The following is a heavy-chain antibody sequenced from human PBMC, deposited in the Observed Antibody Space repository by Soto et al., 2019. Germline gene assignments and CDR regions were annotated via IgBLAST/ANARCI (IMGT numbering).Heavy chain of an antibody. D-gene: IGHD2-2*01. CDR1: GGTFSSYA. V-gene: IGHV1-69*06. J-gene: IGHJ6*02. CDR3: ARDQIVVVPAAVYYYYGMDV. Sequence: GASVKVSCKASGGTFSSYAISWVRQAPGQGLEWMGGIIPTFGTANYAQKFQGRVTITADKSTSTAYMELSSLRSEDTAVYYCARDQIVVVPAAVYYYYGMDVWGQGTTVTVSS. CDR2: IIPTFGTA.